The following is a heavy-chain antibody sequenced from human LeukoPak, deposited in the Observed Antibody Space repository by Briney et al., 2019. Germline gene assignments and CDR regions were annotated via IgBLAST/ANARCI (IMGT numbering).Heavy chain of an antibody. CDR3: ARSKYSSGWDSDF. Sequence: PSETLSLTCTVSGDSISAYFWTWSRQPAGKRLEWVGRISTLGSTNYNPSLKSRISMSVDASKNQFPLRLSSVTAADTAIYYCARSKYSSGWDSDFWGQGTLVTVSS. J-gene: IGHJ4*02. V-gene: IGHV4-4*07. CDR2: ISTLGST. CDR1: GDSISAYF. D-gene: IGHD6-19*01.